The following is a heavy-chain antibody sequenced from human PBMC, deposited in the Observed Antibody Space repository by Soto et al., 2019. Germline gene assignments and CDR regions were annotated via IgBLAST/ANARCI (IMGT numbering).Heavy chain of an antibody. CDR2: IHYTGST. J-gene: IGHJ5*02. Sequence: QLQLQESGPGLVKPSETLSLTCSVSGDSISSSNYYRAWIRQPPGKGLEWIGSIHYTGSTYYNPSLNSRGTISIDTSKNRFSLKRTSVSAADTAVYFCARRECSGGTCSFDHWGQGTLVTVSS. V-gene: IGHV4-39*01. D-gene: IGHD2-15*01. CDR3: ARRECSGGTCSFDH. CDR1: GDSISSSNYY.